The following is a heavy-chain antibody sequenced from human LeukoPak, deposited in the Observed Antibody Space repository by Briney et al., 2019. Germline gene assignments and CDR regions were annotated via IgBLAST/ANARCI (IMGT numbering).Heavy chain of an antibody. D-gene: IGHD6-13*01. CDR1: NGSISSDTYF. CDR3: ARVTGYVMEDYFDY. CDR2: MSSSGIS. Sequence: PSETLSLTCTVSNGSISSDTYFWSWIRQPAGKGLEWIGRMSSSGISTYSPSLKSRVTISIDTSRNQFSMNLNSVTAADTAVYYCARVTGYVMEDYFDYWGQGTLVTVSS. J-gene: IGHJ4*02. V-gene: IGHV4-61*02.